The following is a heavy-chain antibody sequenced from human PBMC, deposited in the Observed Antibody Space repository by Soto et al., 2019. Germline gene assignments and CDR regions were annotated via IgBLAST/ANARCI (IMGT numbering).Heavy chain of an antibody. D-gene: IGHD2-15*01. CDR3: AREGGFCSLSLPPRQYYYMVV. J-gene: IGHJ6*03. CDR2: VSTRGSTV. CDR1: GFTFSDYY. V-gene: IGHV3-11*01. Sequence: GGSLRLSCVGSGFTFSDYYINWVRQAPGKGLEWISYVSTRGSTVNYADSVEGRFTIFRDNAENTLYLQMNSLQPEDTAIYYCAREGGFCSLSLPPRQYYYMVVRGKGPSVSGSS.